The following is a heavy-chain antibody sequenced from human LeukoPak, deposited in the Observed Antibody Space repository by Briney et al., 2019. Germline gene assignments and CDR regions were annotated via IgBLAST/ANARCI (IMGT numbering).Heavy chain of an antibody. CDR1: GGSISSGGYY. V-gene: IGHV4-31*03. D-gene: IGHD3-22*01. CDR2: IYYSGST. Sequence: SETLSLTCTVSGGSISSGGYYWSWIRQLPGKGLEWIGYIYYSGSTYYNPSLKSRVTIPLDTSKNQFSLKLSSVTAADTAVYYCARVAHDSSGYTIDYWGQGTLVTVSS. J-gene: IGHJ4*02. CDR3: ARVAHDSSGYTIDY.